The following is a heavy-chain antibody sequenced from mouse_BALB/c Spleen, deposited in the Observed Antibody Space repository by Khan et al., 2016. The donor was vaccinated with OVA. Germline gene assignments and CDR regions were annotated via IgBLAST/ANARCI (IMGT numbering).Heavy chain of an antibody. Sequence: EVELVESGGGLVKPGGSLKLSCSASGFTFSTFVMSWVRQTPAKRLEWVATISSAGTYTYYSDSVKGRFTISRANAKNTLYLQMNSLRSEDTAMYYCTNGSYGWLAYWGQGTLVTVSA. D-gene: IGHD1-1*02. CDR3: TNGSYGWLAY. V-gene: IGHV5-9-1*01. CDR1: GFTFSTFV. J-gene: IGHJ3*01. CDR2: ISSAGTYT.